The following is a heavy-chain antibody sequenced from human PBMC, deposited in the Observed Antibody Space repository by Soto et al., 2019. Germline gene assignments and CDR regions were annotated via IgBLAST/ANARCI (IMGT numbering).Heavy chain of an antibody. CDR1: GFTFGDYA. J-gene: IGHJ4*02. CDR2: IRSKAYGGTT. CDR3: TRDPNDFWSGWDY. V-gene: IGHV3-49*03. D-gene: IGHD3-3*01. Sequence: GGSLRLSCTASGFTFGDYAMSWFRQAPGKGLEWVGFIRSKAYGGTTEYAASVKGRFTISRDDSKSIAYLQMNSLKTEDTAVYYCTRDPNDFWSGWDYWGQGTLVTVSS.